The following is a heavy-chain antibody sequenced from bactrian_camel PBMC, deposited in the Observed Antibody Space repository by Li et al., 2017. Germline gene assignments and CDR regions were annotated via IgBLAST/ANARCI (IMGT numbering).Heavy chain of an antibody. CDR1: GFTFSMRY. J-gene: IGHJ4*01. D-gene: IGHD7*01. CDR3: AADVGMMSGDCRPNY. V-gene: IGHV3S1*01. CDR2: ISNGGPT. Sequence: VQLVESGGGLVQPGGSLTLSCAASGFTFSMRYMYWVRQAPGKELEWISTISNGGPTYYADSVKGRFTLSQDATNTVHLQMNNLKAEDTAIYYCAADVGMMSGDCRPNYWGQGTQVTVS.